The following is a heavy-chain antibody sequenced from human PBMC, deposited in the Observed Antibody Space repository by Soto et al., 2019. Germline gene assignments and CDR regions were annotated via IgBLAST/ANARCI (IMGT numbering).Heavy chain of an antibody. CDR2: VYNSGST. D-gene: IGHD6-13*01. V-gene: IGHV4-59*11. J-gene: IGHJ4*02. CDR1: GGSISSRY. CDR3: ARYRREAVAGYTLDN. Sequence: PSETLSLTCTVSGGSISSRYWTWIRQPPGKGLEWIGYVYNSGSTNYNPSLKSRVTISEDTSKSQFSLKVNSMTAADTAVYYCARYRREAVAGYTLDNWGQGILVTVPS.